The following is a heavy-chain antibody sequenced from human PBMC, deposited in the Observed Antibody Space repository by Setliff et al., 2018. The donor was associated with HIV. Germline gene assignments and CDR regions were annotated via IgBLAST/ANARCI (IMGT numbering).Heavy chain of an antibody. CDR2: INHRGST. CDR1: GGSFSDYY. CDR3: ARGGRSLAAHTWFDP. D-gene: IGHD6-6*01. V-gene: IGHV4-34*01. Sequence: SETLSLTCAVYGGSFSDYYWSWIRQPPGKRLEWIGEINHRGSTNYNPSLKSRVTISVDTSKNQFSLKLSSVTAADTAVYYCARGGRSLAAHTWFDPWGQGTLVTVSS. J-gene: IGHJ5*02.